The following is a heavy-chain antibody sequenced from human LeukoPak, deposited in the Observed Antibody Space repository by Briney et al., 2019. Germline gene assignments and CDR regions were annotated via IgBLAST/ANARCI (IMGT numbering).Heavy chain of an antibody. CDR2: IKQDGSEK. Sequence: GGSLRLSCVASGFSLISYWMSWASQAPGKGLEWVANIKQDGSEKDYVDSVKGRFTISRDSAKNSLYLQMNSLRGEDTAVYYSVPHYFDSSGFYYAYWGQGTLVTVSS. V-gene: IGHV3-7*01. CDR1: GFSLISYW. J-gene: IGHJ4*02. D-gene: IGHD3-22*01. CDR3: VPHYFDSSGFYYAY.